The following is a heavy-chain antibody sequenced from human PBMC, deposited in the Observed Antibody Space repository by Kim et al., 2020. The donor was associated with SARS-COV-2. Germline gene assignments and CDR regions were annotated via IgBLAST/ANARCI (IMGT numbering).Heavy chain of an antibody. CDR2: IRSKAYGGTT. Sequence: GGSLRLSCTASGFTFGDYAMSWVRQAPGKGLEWVGFIRSKAYGGTTEYAASVKGRFTISRDDYKSIAYLQMNSLKTEDTAVYYCTRVSMDAFDIWGQGTMVTVSS. V-gene: IGHV3-49*04. J-gene: IGHJ3*02. CDR3: TRVSMDAFDI. CDR1: GFTFGDYA.